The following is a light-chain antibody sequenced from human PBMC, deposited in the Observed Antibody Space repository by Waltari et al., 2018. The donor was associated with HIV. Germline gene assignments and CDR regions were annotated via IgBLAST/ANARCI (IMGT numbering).Light chain of an antibody. Sequence: QSALTQPPSASGSRGQSVTHSCPATTHDVGPYDYVCRAPCLPGKAPQLMIYEVTKPPSGFPAPFSCAKSGNTASLTVSGLQPEDEADDYCSSYSHSNCLTFGGGTKLTVL. J-gene: IGLJ2*01. V-gene: IGLV2-8*01. CDR3: SSYSHSNCLT. CDR1: THDVGPYDY. CDR2: EVT.